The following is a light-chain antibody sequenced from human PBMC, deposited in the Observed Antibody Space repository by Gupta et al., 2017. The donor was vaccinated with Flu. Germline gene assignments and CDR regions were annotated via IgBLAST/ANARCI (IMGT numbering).Light chain of an antibody. Sequence: DIQMTQSPSSLSASVGDRVTITCQASQDISNYLNWYQQKPGKAPKLLIYDASNLETGVPSRFSGSGSGTDFTFTISSRQQEDIATYYCQQYDNLPPLTFGGGTKVEIK. J-gene: IGKJ4*01. V-gene: IGKV1-33*01. CDR1: QDISNY. CDR3: QQYDNLPPLT. CDR2: DAS.